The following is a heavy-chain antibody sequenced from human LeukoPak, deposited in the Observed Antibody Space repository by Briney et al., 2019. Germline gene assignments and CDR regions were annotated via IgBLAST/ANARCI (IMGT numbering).Heavy chain of an antibody. D-gene: IGHD1-7*01. Sequence: GGSLRLSCAASGFTFSSYEMNWVRQAPGKGLEWVSYISSSGSTIYYADSVKGRFTISRDDAKNSLYLQMNSLRAEDTAVYYCARVNFIYYYYMDVWGKGTTVTISS. CDR3: ARVNFIYYYYMDV. CDR2: ISSSGSTI. V-gene: IGHV3-48*03. J-gene: IGHJ6*03. CDR1: GFTFSSYE.